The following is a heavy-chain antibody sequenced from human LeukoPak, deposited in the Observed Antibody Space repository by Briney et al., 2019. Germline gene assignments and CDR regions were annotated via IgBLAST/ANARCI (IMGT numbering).Heavy chain of an antibody. D-gene: IGHD6-13*01. CDR3: ARGRGIAAAGTGWFDP. J-gene: IGHJ5*02. CDR1: GGSISSSSYY. CDR2: IYYSGST. V-gene: IGHV4-39*01. Sequence: SETLSLTCTVSGGSISSSSYYWGWIRQPPGKGLEWIGSIYYSGSTYYNPSLKSRVTISVDTSKNQFSLKLSSVTAADTAVYYCARGRGIAAAGTGWFDPWGQGTLVTVSS.